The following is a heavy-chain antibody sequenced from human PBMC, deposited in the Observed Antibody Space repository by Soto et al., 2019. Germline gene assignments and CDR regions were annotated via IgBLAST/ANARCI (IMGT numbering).Heavy chain of an antibody. V-gene: IGHV3-23*01. CDR1: GFTFSSYA. CDR3: AKGRAGGDIAVGGTGY. J-gene: IGHJ4*02. D-gene: IGHD6-19*01. CDR2: ISGSGGST. Sequence: EVQLLESGGGLVQPGGSLSLSCAASGFTFSSYAMSWVRQAPGKGLEWVSAISGSGGSTYYADSVKGRFTIYRDNSKNTLYLQMNSLRAEDTAVYYCAKGRAGGDIAVGGTGYWGQGTLVTVSS.